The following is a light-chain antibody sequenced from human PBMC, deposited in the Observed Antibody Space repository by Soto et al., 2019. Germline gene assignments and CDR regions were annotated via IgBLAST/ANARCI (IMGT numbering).Light chain of an antibody. J-gene: IGKJ1*01. CDR3: RQGTRRPPWT. CDR1: QSLLNSDGNTY. V-gene: IGKV2-30*01. CDR2: GLS. Sequence: DVAMTQSPLSLPVTLGQPASISCRSNQSLLNSDGNTYLNWFQQRPGHSPRRLIDGLSNRESGVLQRWSGGGSGGEFSLIISRVEDDDVGTYYYRQGTRRPPWTFGQGTKVEIK.